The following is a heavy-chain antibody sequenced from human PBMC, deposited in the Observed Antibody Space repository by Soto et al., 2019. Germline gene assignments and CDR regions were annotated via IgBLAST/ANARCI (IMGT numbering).Heavy chain of an antibody. CDR3: VRIRYQLPSSVLWLDP. D-gene: IGHD3-16*01. CDR1: GGFLSESY. V-gene: IGHV4-34*01. CDR2: INHVGGT. Sequence: SSETLSLTCAVYGGFLSESYWTWIRQPPGKGLEWIGEINHVGGTNYNPSLKSRVTMSVDTSQNQFSLRLISVTAADTAMYFCVRIRYQLPSSVLWLDPWGQGTPVTVSS. J-gene: IGHJ5*02.